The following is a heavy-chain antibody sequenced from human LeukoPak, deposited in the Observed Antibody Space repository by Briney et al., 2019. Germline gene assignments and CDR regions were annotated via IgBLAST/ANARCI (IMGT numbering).Heavy chain of an antibody. CDR1: GFTFSSYS. V-gene: IGHV3-21*01. J-gene: IGHJ4*02. CDR3: AREWHDNSGYLDY. Sequence: GGSLRLSCAASGFTFSSYSMNWVRQAPGKGLEWVSSISSSSSYIYYADSVKGRFTISRDNAKNSLYLQMNSLRAEDTAVYYCAREWHDNSGYLDYWGQGTLVTVSS. CDR2: ISSSSSYI. D-gene: IGHD3-22*01.